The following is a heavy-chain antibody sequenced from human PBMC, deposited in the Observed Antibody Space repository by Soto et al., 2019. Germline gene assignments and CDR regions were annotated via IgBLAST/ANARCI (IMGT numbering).Heavy chain of an antibody. V-gene: IGHV3-23*01. CDR3: VKDWSGSKCPCMDV. Sequence: GSLRLSCAASGFTFSSYAMTWVRQAPGKGLEWVSTIDSGGNTYYAGSVKGRFTISRDNSKSTVFLQMNSLRDEDTAVYYCVKDWSGSKCPCMDVWGQGTAVTVSS. CDR2: IDSGGNT. J-gene: IGHJ6*01. D-gene: IGHD3-3*01. CDR1: GFTFSSYA.